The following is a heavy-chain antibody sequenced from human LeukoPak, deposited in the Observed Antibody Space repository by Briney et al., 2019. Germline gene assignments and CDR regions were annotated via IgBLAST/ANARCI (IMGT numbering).Heavy chain of an antibody. CDR1: GFTFSNYV. CDR2: IRYDGSNQ. D-gene: IGHD1-26*01. Sequence: GGSLRLSCAASGFTFSNYVMHWVRQAPGRGLEWVAFIRYDGSNQYYADSVKGRFTISRDNSKNTLYLQMNSLRAEDTAVYYCAKERSGCFDYWGQGTPVTVSS. V-gene: IGHV3-30*02. J-gene: IGHJ4*02. CDR3: AKERSGCFDY.